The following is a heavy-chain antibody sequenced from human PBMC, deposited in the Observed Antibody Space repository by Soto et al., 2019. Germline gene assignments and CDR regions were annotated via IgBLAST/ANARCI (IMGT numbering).Heavy chain of an antibody. Sequence: QVQLQESGPGLVKPSETLSLTCTVSGGSISSYYWSWIRQPPGKGLEWIGYIYYSGSTNYNPSLKGRVTISVDTSKNHFSLKLSSVTAADTDVYYWARWGLYGDYEGYWGQGTLVTVSS. D-gene: IGHD4-17*01. J-gene: IGHJ4*02. CDR3: ARWGLYGDYEGY. V-gene: IGHV4-59*01. CDR1: GGSISSYY. CDR2: IYYSGST.